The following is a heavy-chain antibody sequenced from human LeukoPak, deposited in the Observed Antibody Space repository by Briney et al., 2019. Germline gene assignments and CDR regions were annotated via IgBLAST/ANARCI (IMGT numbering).Heavy chain of an antibody. V-gene: IGHV3-21*04. J-gene: IGHJ4*02. D-gene: IGHD2-15*01. CDR2: ISSSSSYI. CDR1: GFTFSSYS. CDR3: AIGGWFDF. Sequence: GGSLRLSCAASGFTFSSYSMNWVRQAPGKGLEWVSSISSSSSYIYYADSVKGRFTISRDNSKNTVGLQMNSLRAEDTAVYYCAIGGWFDFWGQGTLVTVSS.